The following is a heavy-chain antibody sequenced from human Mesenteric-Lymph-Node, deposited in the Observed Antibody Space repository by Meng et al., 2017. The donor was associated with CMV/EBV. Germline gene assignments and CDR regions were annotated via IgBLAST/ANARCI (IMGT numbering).Heavy chain of an antibody. V-gene: IGHV1-18*01. D-gene: IGHD3-3*01. Sequence: SRYPFSTYGFRWLRPAPGQGPEWVGLISTSNSNTDYAQNLQGRFTMPPDTSLSTAYMELRGLRADDTAIYYCARDPGYDFWSGDPFDYWGQGTLVTVSS. CDR3: ARDPGYDFWSGDPFDY. CDR2: ISTSNSNT. J-gene: IGHJ4*02. CDR1: RYPFSTYG.